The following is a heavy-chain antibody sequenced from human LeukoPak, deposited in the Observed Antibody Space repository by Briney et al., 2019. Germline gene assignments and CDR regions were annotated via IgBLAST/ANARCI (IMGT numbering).Heavy chain of an antibody. CDR3: VRDLNWAFDS. CDR1: GFTFSGFS. Sequence: GGSLRLSCAASGFTFSGFSLTWVRQAPGKGLEWISNIRGSGSDMYYAASVKGRFTISRDSATNSLYLQMNHLKVDDTAVYFCVRDLNWAFDSWGQGTLVTVSS. J-gene: IGHJ4*02. D-gene: IGHD3/OR15-3a*01. CDR2: IRGSGSDM. V-gene: IGHV3-48*01.